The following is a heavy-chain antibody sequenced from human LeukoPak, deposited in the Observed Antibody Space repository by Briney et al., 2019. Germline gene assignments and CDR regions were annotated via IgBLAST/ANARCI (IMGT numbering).Heavy chain of an antibody. CDR3: AKWDTYYDSSGYYFY. V-gene: IGHV3-23*03. CDR2: IHSDGSST. J-gene: IGHJ4*02. Sequence: PGGSLRLSCPASGFTFSNYAMSWVRQAPGKGPVWVSRIHSDGSSTYYADSVKGRFTISRDNSKNTLYLQMNSLRVEDTAVYYCAKWDTYYDSSGYYFYWGQGTLVTVSS. CDR1: GFTFSNYA. D-gene: IGHD3-22*01.